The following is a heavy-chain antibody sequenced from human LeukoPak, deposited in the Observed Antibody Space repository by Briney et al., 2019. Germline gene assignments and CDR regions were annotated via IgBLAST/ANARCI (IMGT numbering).Heavy chain of an antibody. CDR2: ISGSGGST. D-gene: IGHD5-24*01. CDR1: GFTFSSYA. Sequence: QPGGSLRLSCAASGFTFSSYAMSWVRQAPGKGLEWVSAISGSGGSTYYADSVKGRFTISRDNSKNTLYLQMNSLRAEDTAVYYCARAGDGYNYPFDYWGQGTLVTVSS. V-gene: IGHV3-23*01. J-gene: IGHJ4*02. CDR3: ARAGDGYNYPFDY.